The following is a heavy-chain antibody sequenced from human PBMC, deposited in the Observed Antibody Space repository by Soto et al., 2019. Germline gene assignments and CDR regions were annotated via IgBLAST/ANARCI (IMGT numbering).Heavy chain of an antibody. V-gene: IGHV1-18*01. CDR2: ISGSSGET. CDR3: ARDFFSSSSSHYFDI. J-gene: IGHJ4*02. D-gene: IGHD6-6*01. CDR1: VYSIVNFG. Sequence: VASVKVSCKASVYSIVNFGFGCVRQAPGQGLEWMGWISGSSGETRYAQKLQGRVTMTTDTSTSTAYMELRSLNSDDTAVYYCARDFFSSSSSHYFDIWGQGTLVTVSS.